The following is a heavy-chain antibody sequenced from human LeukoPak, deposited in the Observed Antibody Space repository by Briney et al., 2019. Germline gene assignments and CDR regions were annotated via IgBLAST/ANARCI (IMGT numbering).Heavy chain of an antibody. CDR1: GDSISSVSYY. CDR2: IYYSGST. CDR3: ARVLSDADAFDI. Sequence: SETLSLTCTVSGDSISSVSYYWSWIRQPPGKGLEWIGYIYYSGSTNYNPSLKSRVTISVDTSKNQFSLKLSSVTAADTAVYYCARVLSDADAFDIWGQGTMVTVSS. V-gene: IGHV4-61*01. J-gene: IGHJ3*02.